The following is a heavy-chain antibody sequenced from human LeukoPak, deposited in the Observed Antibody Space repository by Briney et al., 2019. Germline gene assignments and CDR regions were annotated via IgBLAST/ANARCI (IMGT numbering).Heavy chain of an antibody. Sequence: SETLSLTCAVYGGSFSGYYWSWIRQPPGKGLEWIGSIYFSGRTYYNPSLKSRVTISVDTSKNQFSLKLSSVTAADTAVYYCARRVAAAAHDAFDIWGQGTMVTVSS. CDR2: IYFSGRT. CDR1: GGSFSGYY. J-gene: IGHJ3*02. V-gene: IGHV4-34*01. CDR3: ARRVAAAAHDAFDI. D-gene: IGHD6-13*01.